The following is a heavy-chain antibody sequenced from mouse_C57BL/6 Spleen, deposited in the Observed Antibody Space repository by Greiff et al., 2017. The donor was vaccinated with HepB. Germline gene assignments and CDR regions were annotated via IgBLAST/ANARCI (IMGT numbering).Heavy chain of an antibody. J-gene: IGHJ3*01. CDR3: TTDYGSWFAY. CDR1: GFNIKDYY. Sequence: EVQLQQSGAELVRPGASVKLSCTASGFNIKDYYMHWVKQRPEQGLEWIGRIDPEDGDTEYAPKFQGKATMTADTSSHTAYLQLSSLTSEATAVYYCTTDYGSWFAYWGQGTLVTVSA. V-gene: IGHV14-1*01. D-gene: IGHD1-1*01. CDR2: IDPEDGDT.